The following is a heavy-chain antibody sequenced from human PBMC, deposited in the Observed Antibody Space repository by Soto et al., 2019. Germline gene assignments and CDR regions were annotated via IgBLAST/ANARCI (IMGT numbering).Heavy chain of an antibody. V-gene: IGHV1-3*01. D-gene: IGHD3-10*01. Sequence: QVQLVQSGAEVKKPGASVKVSCKASGYTFTSYAMHWVRQAPGQRLEWMGWINAGNGNTKYSQKLQGRVTITRDTSASTAYMELSSLRSEDTAVYYCARDKGSGYGDAFDIWGQGTMVTVSS. CDR1: GYTFTSYA. J-gene: IGHJ3*02. CDR3: ARDKGSGYGDAFDI. CDR2: INAGNGNT.